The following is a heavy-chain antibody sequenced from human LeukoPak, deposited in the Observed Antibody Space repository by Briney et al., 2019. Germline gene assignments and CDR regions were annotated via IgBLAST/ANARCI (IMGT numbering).Heavy chain of an antibody. D-gene: IGHD4/OR15-4a*01. Sequence: SQTLSLTCAISGDSVSSNSAAWNWIGQSPSRGLEWLGRTYYRSTWYHDYPVSVRSRLAINPDTSTNQFSLHLYSVTPEDTAVYYCARHGAYNYFDYWGQGILVTVSS. CDR2: TYYRSTWYH. CDR1: GDSVSSNSAA. J-gene: IGHJ4*02. V-gene: IGHV6-1*01. CDR3: ARHGAYNYFDY.